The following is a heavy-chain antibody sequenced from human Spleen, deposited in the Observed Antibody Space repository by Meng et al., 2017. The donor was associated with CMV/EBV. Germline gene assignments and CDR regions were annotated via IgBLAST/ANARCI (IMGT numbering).Heavy chain of an antibody. Sequence: ASVKVSCKASGYTFTSYGISWVRQAPGQGLECMGWISAYNGNTNYAQKLQGRVTMTRDTSTSTVYMELSSLRSEDTAVYYCARSPGPGHYGMDVWGQGTTVTVSS. CDR1: GYTFTSYG. J-gene: IGHJ6*02. CDR3: ARSPGPGHYGMDV. V-gene: IGHV1-18*01. CDR2: ISAYNGNT.